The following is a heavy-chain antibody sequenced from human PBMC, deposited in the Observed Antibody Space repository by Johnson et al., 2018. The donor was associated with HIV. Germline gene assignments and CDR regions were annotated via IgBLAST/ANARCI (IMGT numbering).Heavy chain of an antibody. Sequence: VLLVESGGGLVQPGGSLRLSCAASGFTVSSNYMSWVSQAPGKGLEWVSLIYSDGSTYYADSVKGRFTISRDNSKNTLYLQRNSLRAEDTAVYYCATSTASDAFDIWGQGTMVTVS. V-gene: IGHV3-66*01. D-gene: IGHD1-1*01. CDR3: ATSTASDAFDI. J-gene: IGHJ3*02. CDR1: GFTVSSNY. CDR2: IYSDGST.